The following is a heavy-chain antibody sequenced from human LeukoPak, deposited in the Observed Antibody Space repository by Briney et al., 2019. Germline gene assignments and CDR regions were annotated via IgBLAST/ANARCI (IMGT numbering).Heavy chain of an antibody. V-gene: IGHV1-2*02. Sequence: ASVTVSCRAPGSTFTGYYIHWVRLPPGQGPEWMGWINPNSGDTNYGQKFQGRVTMTRDTSISTAYMELTRLTSDDTTVYYCARGYYDSGGPRLDYWGQGTLVTVSS. J-gene: IGHJ4*02. CDR2: INPNSGDT. CDR1: GSTFTGYY. CDR3: ARGYYDSGGPRLDY. D-gene: IGHD3-22*01.